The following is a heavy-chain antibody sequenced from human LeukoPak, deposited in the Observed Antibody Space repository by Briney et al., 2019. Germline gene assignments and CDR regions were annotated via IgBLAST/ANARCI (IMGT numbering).Heavy chain of an antibody. CDR1: GYSISSGYY. Sequence: SETLSLTCAVSGYSISSGYYWGWIRQPPGTGLEWIGSIYHSGSTYYNPSLKSRVTISVDMSKNQFSLKLSSVTAADTAVYYCARLLGYCSGGSCYPPSWGQGTLVTVSS. CDR3: ARLLGYCSGGSCYPPS. D-gene: IGHD2-15*01. CDR2: IYHSGST. J-gene: IGHJ5*02. V-gene: IGHV4-38-2*01.